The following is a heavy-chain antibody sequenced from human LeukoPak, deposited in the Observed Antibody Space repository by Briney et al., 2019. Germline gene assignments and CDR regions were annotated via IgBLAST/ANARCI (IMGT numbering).Heavy chain of an antibody. CDR2: ISVDGSDK. Sequence: GGSLTLSCAPPGFTFNQHCIHWLRQAPGKGLEWVAVISVDGSDKYYGDSVKGRFTISRDNSENTLYLQTNSLSAEDTAVYYCAKLELSFYSMDFWGQGTLVSVSS. D-gene: IGHD4-11*01. CDR1: GFTFNQHC. V-gene: IGHV3-30*18. J-gene: IGHJ4*02. CDR3: AKLELSFYSMDF.